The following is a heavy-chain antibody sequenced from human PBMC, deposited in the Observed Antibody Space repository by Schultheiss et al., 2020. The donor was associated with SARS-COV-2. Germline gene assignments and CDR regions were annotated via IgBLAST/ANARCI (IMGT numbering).Heavy chain of an antibody. Sequence: GESLKISCAASGFTFSSYGMHWVRQAPGKGLEWVAVISYDGSNKYYADSVKGRFTISRDNSKNTLYLQMNSLRAEDTAVYYCAKDGGDPEYYYDSSGYADYWGQGTLVTVSS. J-gene: IGHJ4*02. V-gene: IGHV3-30*18. CDR2: ISYDGSNK. CDR3: AKDGGDPEYYYDSSGYADY. D-gene: IGHD3-22*01. CDR1: GFTFSSYG.